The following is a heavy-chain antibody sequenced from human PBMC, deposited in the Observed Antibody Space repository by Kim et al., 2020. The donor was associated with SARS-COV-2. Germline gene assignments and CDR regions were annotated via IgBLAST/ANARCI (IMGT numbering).Heavy chain of an antibody. CDR3: AKEVMGIVVVVVAPFDY. J-gene: IGHJ4*02. CDR2: ISGSGGST. Sequence: GGSLRLSCAASGFTFSSYAMSWVRQAPGKGLEWVSAISGSGGSTYYADSVKGRFTISRDNSKNTLYLQMNSLRAEDTAVYYCAKEVMGIVVVVVAPFDYWGQGTLVTVSS. V-gene: IGHV3-23*01. CDR1: GFTFSSYA. D-gene: IGHD2-15*01.